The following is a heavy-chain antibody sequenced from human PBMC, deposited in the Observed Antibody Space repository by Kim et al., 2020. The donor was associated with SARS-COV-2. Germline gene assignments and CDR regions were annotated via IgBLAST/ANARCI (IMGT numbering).Heavy chain of an antibody. D-gene: IGHD4-4*01. J-gene: IGHJ6*02. CDR3: AKEISKTVTTFVSYYYYGMDV. Sequence: GGSLRLSCAASGFTFSSYGMHWVRQAPGKGLEWVAVISYDGSNKYYADSVKGRFTISRDNSKNTLYLQMNSLRAEDTAVYYCAKEISKTVTTFVSYYYYGMDVWGQGTTVTVSS. V-gene: IGHV3-30*18. CDR2: ISYDGSNK. CDR1: GFTFSSYG.